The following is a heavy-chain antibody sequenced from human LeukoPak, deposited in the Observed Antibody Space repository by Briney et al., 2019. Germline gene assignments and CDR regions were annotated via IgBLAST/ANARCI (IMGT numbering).Heavy chain of an antibody. Sequence: GGSLRLSCAASGFTFSSYAMSWVRQAPGKGLEWVSTISGSGASTYYADSVKGRFTISRDNSKNTLYLQKNSLRAEDTAVYYCAKQPGSVVDSSGSLSRHWGQGTLVTVSS. J-gene: IGHJ4*02. CDR3: AKQPGSVVDSSGSLSRH. D-gene: IGHD3-22*01. CDR2: ISGSGAST. V-gene: IGHV3-23*01. CDR1: GFTFSSYA.